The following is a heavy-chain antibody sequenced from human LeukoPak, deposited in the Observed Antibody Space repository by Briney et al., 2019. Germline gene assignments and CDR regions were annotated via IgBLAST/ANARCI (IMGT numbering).Heavy chain of an antibody. D-gene: IGHD1-26*01. J-gene: IGHJ6*03. CDR1: GFTFSSYG. CDR2: ISYDGSNK. Sequence: PGGSLRLSCAASGFTFSSYGMHWVRQAPGKGLEWVAVISYDGSNKYYADSVKGRFTISRDNSKNTLYLQMNSLRVEDTAVYYCARDWGTRAGATFGYYYYYMDIWGKGTTVSVSS. V-gene: IGHV3-30*03. CDR3: ARDWGTRAGATFGYYYYYMDI.